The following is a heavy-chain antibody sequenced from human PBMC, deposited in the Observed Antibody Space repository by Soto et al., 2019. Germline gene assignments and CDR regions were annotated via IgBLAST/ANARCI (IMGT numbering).Heavy chain of an antibody. Sequence: QGQQQESGPGLVNPSDTLSLTCRVSGAYISDFSWCWIRQPAGKGLEWMGRITINGNTHKNPSFKSRFTMSIDKSRNNFYLNIQSASAADTALYYCAKETGENWAAGDHWGPGTLVTVSS. CDR1: GAYISDFS. D-gene: IGHD7-27*01. CDR2: ITINGNT. V-gene: IGHV4-4*07. CDR3: AKETGENWAAGDH. J-gene: IGHJ4*02.